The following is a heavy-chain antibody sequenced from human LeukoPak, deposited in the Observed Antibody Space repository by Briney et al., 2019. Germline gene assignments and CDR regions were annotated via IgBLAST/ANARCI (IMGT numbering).Heavy chain of an antibody. V-gene: IGHV3-74*01. CDR3: ARESGTSRFFDF. CDR2: IYSDGSST. D-gene: IGHD6-13*01. CDR1: GLTFSDHW. J-gene: IGHJ4*02. Sequence: GGSLRLSCAASGLTFSDHWMHWVRQAPGKGLVWVSRIYSDGSSTTYADSAKGRFTISRDNAKNTVYLQMNSLRAEDTAVYYCARESGTSRFFDFWGQGTLVTVSS.